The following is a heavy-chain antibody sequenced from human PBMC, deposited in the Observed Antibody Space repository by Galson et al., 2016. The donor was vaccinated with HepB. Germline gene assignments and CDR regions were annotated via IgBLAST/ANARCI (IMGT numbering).Heavy chain of an antibody. CDR1: GFSISTYT. V-gene: IGHV3-21*01. Sequence: SLRLSCAASGFSISTYTMNWVRQAPGKGLEWISYISSSSAYVDYADSVKGRFTISRENAKNSLYLQMNSLRAKDTAVYYCARDRSRFSSGYYTGARDVFAIWGQGTVVTVSS. CDR2: ISSSSAYV. J-gene: IGHJ3*02. CDR3: ARDRSRFSSGYYTGARDVFAI. D-gene: IGHD3-3*01.